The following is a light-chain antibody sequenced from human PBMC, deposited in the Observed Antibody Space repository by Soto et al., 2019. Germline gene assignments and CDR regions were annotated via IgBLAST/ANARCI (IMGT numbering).Light chain of an antibody. Sequence: EIVLTQSPGTLSLSPGERATLSCRASQSVASDFLGWYQQKPGQAPSLLIYGTSSRAPGIPDRFSGSGSGTDFTLTINRLEPEDFAVYYCQHYGGSPTFGQGTRLEIQ. CDR2: GTS. CDR3: QHYGGSPT. V-gene: IGKV3-20*01. CDR1: QSVASDF. J-gene: IGKJ5*01.